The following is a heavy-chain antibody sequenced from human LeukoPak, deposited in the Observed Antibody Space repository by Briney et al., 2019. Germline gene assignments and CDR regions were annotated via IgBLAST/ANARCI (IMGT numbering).Heavy chain of an antibody. CDR3: ARGPSYGSGSYYKGWFDP. Sequence: SETLSLTCTVSGVSISSGGYYWSWIRQHPGKGLEWIGYIYYSGSTYYNPSLKSRVTISVDTSKNQFSLKLSSVTAADTAVYYCARGPSYGSGSYYKGWFDPWGQGTLVTVSS. J-gene: IGHJ5*02. V-gene: IGHV4-31*03. CDR1: GVSISSGGYY. CDR2: IYYSGST. D-gene: IGHD3-10*01.